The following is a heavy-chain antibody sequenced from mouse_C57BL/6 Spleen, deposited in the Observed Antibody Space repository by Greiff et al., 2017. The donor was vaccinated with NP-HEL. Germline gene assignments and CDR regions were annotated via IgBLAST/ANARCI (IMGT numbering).Heavy chain of an antibody. D-gene: IGHD2-4*01. CDR2: INPNNGGT. J-gene: IGHJ1*03. CDR1: GYTFTDYN. Sequence: VQLQQSGPELVKPGASVKIPCKASGYTFTDYNMDWVKQSHGKSLEWIGDINPNNGGTIYNQKFKGKATLTVDKSSSTAYMELRSLTSEDTAVYYCARWGYDYDGWYFDVWGTGTTVTVSS. V-gene: IGHV1-18*01. CDR3: ARWGYDYDGWYFDV.